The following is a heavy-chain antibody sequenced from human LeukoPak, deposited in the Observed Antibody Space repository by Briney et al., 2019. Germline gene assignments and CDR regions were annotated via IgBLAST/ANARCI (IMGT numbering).Heavy chain of an antibody. Sequence: GSLRLSSAASGFTFSSYAMSWVRQAPGKGLEWVSAISGSGGSTYYADSVKGRFTISRDNSKNTLYLQMNSLRAEDTAVYYCAKKSRATVGYFDYWGQGTLVTVSS. CDR3: AKKSRATVGYFDY. CDR2: ISGSGGST. V-gene: IGHV3-23*01. CDR1: GFTFSSYA. J-gene: IGHJ4*02. D-gene: IGHD5-18*01.